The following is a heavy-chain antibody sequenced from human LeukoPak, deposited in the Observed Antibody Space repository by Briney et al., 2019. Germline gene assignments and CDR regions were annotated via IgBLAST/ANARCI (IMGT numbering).Heavy chain of an antibody. D-gene: IGHD3-10*01. V-gene: IGHV3-7*01. CDR1: GFTFSSYW. CDR2: IKQDGSEK. J-gene: IGHJ6*02. CDR3: AREAVLDYYGSGSYVYYYYYGMDV. Sequence: PGGSLRLSCAASGFTFSSYWMSWVRQAPGKGLEWVANIKQDGSEKYYVDSVKGRFTISRDNAKNSLYLQMNSLRAEDTAVYYCAREAVLDYYGSGSYVYYYYYGMDVWGQGTTVTVSS.